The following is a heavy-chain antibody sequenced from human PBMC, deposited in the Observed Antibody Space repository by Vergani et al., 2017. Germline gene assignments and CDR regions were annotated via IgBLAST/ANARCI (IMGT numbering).Heavy chain of an antibody. Sequence: EVQLVESGGGLVQPGGSLRLSCAASGFTFSSYSMNWVRQAPGKGLEWVSYISSSSSTIYYADSVKGRFTISRDNAKNSLYLQMNSLRAEDTAVYYCARDRYYDPYYCDYGGQGTLVTVSS. CDR1: GFTFSSYS. D-gene: IGHD3-22*01. CDR3: ARDRYYDPYYCDY. V-gene: IGHV3-48*01. CDR2: ISSSSSTI. J-gene: IGHJ4*02.